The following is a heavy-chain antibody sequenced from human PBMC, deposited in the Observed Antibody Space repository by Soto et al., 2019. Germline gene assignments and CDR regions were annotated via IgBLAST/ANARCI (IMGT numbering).Heavy chain of an antibody. CDR3: AKVRGRGITGDLDD. Sequence: GGSLRLSCAASGFTFSSYAMSWVRQAPGKGLEWVSAISGSGGSTYYADSVKGRFTISRDNSKNTLYLQMNSRRAEDKAVDYCAKVRGRGITGDLDDWGQGTLVTVSS. D-gene: IGHD7-27*01. J-gene: IGHJ4*02. CDR2: ISGSGGST. CDR1: GFTFSSYA. V-gene: IGHV3-23*01.